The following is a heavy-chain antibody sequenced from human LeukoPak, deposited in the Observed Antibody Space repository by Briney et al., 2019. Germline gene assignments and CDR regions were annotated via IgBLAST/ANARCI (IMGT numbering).Heavy chain of an antibody. CDR2: MNHSGST. Sequence: SETLSLTCAVYGVSFSGYYCNWIRQPPGKGLELIGEMNHSGSTNYKPSLKSQVTISVDTSKNHFSMKLNSVTAADTAVYYCARGLPRGYSISSGWFDPWGQGTLVTVSS. CDR3: ARGLPRGYSISSGWFDP. V-gene: IGHV4-34*01. J-gene: IGHJ5*02. CDR1: GVSFSGYY. D-gene: IGHD6-6*01.